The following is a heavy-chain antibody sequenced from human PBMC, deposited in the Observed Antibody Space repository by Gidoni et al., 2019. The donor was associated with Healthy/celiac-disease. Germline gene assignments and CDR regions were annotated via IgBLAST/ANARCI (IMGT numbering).Heavy chain of an antibody. J-gene: IGHJ4*02. CDR2: IKSKTDGGIT. Sequence: EVQLVESGGGLVKPGGSLRLPCAASGFTFSNAWMNWVRQAPGKGLEWVGRIKSKTDGGITDYAAPVKGRFTISRDDSKNTLYLQMDSLKTEDTAVYYCTTGRGWGQGTLVTVSS. CDR1: GFTFSNAW. V-gene: IGHV3-15*07. CDR3: TTGRG.